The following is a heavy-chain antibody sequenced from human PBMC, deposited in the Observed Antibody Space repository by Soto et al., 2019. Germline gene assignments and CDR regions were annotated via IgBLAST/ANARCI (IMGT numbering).Heavy chain of an antibody. CDR2: IHHNGRV. Sequence: PSETLSLTCAVYGGSFSDYYWSWIRQPPGKGLEWIGEIHHNGRVNYNPSLKSRVSISVDTSKNQSSLKLNSVTAADTAVYYCARGRGYCAGGDCLNWLDPWGQGTLVTVS. D-gene: IGHD2-8*02. CDR3: ARGRGYCAGGDCLNWLDP. CDR1: GGSFSDYY. V-gene: IGHV4-34*01. J-gene: IGHJ5*02.